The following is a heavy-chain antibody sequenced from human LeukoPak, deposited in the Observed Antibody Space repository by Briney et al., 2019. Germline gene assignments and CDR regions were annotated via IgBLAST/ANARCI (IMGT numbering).Heavy chain of an antibody. CDR2: MNPNSGNT. CDR1: GYTFTSYY. D-gene: IGHD3-10*01. Sequence: RASVKVSCKASGYTFTSYYMHWVRQAPGQGLEWMGWMNPNSGNTGYAQKFQGRVTMTRNTSISTAYMELSSLRSEDTAVYYCARSDGALDYWGQGTLVTVSS. J-gene: IGHJ4*02. CDR3: ARSDGALDY. V-gene: IGHV1-8*02.